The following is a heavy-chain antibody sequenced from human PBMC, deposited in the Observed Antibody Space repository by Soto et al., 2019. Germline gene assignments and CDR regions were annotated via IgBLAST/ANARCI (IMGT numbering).Heavy chain of an antibody. Sequence: GGSLRLSCAASGFTFSSYAMSWVRQAPGKELEWVSAISGSGGSTYYADSVKGRFTISRDNSKNTLYLQMNSLRAEDTAVYYCATGSSSSGEYYYYGMDVWGQGTTVTVSS. J-gene: IGHJ6*02. D-gene: IGHD6-6*01. CDR3: ATGSSSSGEYYYYGMDV. CDR1: GFTFSSYA. CDR2: ISGSGGST. V-gene: IGHV3-23*01.